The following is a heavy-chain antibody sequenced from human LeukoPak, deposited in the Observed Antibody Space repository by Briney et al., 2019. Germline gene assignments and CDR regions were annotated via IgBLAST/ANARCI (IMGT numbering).Heavy chain of an antibody. CDR1: GGSISVYY. CDR3: ARSGYSGYGTANNWFDP. V-gene: IGHV4-59*08. Sequence: SETLSLTCTVSGGSISVYYWSWIRQPPGKGLEWIGYIYYSGSTNYNPSLKSRVTISVDTSKNQFSLKLSSVTAADTAVYYCARSGYSGYGTANNWFDPWGQGTLVTVSS. J-gene: IGHJ5*02. D-gene: IGHD5-12*01. CDR2: IYYSGST.